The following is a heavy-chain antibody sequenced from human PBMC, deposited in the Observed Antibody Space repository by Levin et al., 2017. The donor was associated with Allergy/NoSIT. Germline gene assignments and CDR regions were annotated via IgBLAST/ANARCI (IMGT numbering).Heavy chain of an antibody. CDR2: ISGTGDRT. V-gene: IGHV3-23*01. J-gene: IGHJ4*02. Sequence: SCAASGFTFSNHGMSWVRQVPGGGLEWLSVISGTGDRTDYEDSVKGRFTIPRDNSKSTLYLHMVSLRAEDTAVYYCAKEYGSGWPYLYYFDYWGQGALVTVSS. CDR1: GFTFSNHG. D-gene: IGHD6-19*01. CDR3: AKEYGSGWPYLYYFDY.